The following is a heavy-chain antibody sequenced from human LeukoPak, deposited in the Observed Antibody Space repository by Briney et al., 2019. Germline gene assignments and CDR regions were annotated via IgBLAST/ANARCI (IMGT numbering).Heavy chain of an antibody. J-gene: IGHJ4*02. V-gene: IGHV4-34*01. CDR3: ASVTWGGYFDY. CDR1: GGSFSGYY. CDR2: INHSGST. D-gene: IGHD2-15*01. Sequence: SETLSLTCAVYGGSFSGYYWSWIRQPPGKGLEWIGEINHSGSTNYNPSLKSRVTISVDTSKNQFSLKLSSVTAADTAVYYCASVTWGGYFDYWGQGTLVTVSS.